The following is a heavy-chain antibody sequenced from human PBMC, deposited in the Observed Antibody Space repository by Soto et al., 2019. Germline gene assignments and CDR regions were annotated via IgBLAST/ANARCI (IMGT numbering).Heavy chain of an antibody. V-gene: IGHV4-34*12. J-gene: IGHJ4*02. Sequence: SETLSLTCAVYGGSFTGYYWSWIRQPPGNGLEWIGEIIHGGNTNYNPSLKSRVTISLDTSKNQFSLKLSSVTAADTALYHCARVFCSSTSCHSYFDYCGQGTQVTVSS. CDR1: GGSFTGYY. D-gene: IGHD2-2*01. CDR3: ARVFCSSTSCHSYFDY. CDR2: IIHGGNT.